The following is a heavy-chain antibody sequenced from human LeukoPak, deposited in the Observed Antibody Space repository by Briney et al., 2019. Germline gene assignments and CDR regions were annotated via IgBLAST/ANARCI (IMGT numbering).Heavy chain of an antibody. Sequence: ASVRVSCKASGYRFSRYGISWVRQAPGQGLEWMGWISGHNGDTKDAQKLQGRVTMTTDTSTNTAYMELRSLRSDDTAVYYCARDPYSGKYPAHALDIWGQGTMVIVSS. D-gene: IGHD1-26*01. CDR2: ISGHNGDT. V-gene: IGHV1-18*01. CDR1: GYRFSRYG. CDR3: ARDPYSGKYPAHALDI. J-gene: IGHJ3*02.